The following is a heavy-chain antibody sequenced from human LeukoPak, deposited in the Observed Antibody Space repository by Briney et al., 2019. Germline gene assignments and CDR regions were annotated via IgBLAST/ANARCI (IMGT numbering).Heavy chain of an antibody. CDR2: IYYSGST. CDR1: GGSISSHY. CDR3: ARDRLGNFDY. J-gene: IGHJ4*02. D-gene: IGHD7-27*01. V-gene: IGHV4-59*11. Sequence: SETLSLTCTASGGSISSHYWSWIRQPPGKGLEWIGYIYYSGSTNYNPSLKSRVTISVDTSKNQFSLKLSSVTAVVTAEYYCARDRLGNFDYWGQGTLVTVSS.